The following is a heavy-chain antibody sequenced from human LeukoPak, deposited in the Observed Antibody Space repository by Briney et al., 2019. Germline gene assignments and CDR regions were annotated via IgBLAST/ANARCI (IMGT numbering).Heavy chain of an antibody. J-gene: IGHJ4*02. CDR2: VSWNSDHI. V-gene: IGHV3-9*01. CDR3: TRSPSFTLGCGYLDS. Sequence: GGSLRLSCVGSGFMFHDYVMHWVRQVPGMGLEWVAGVSWNSDHIGYADSVKGRFTISRDNDRNTLHLEIKSLRVDDTAIYFCTRSPSFTLGCGYLDSWGLGSLVTVSS. D-gene: IGHD2-21*01. CDR1: GFMFHDYV.